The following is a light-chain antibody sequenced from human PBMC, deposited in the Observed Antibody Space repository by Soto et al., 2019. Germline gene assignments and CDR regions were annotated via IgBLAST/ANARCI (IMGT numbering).Light chain of an antibody. V-gene: IGKV3-20*01. CDR2: GAS. CDR3: QQYGSSPSIT. Sequence: EIVLTQSPGTLSFSPGEKDTLSCRASQSVSSSYLAWYQQKPGQAPKLLIYGASSRATGIPDRFSGSGSGTDFTLTISRLEPEDFAVYYCQQYGSSPSITFGQGTRLEIK. J-gene: IGKJ5*01. CDR1: QSVSSSY.